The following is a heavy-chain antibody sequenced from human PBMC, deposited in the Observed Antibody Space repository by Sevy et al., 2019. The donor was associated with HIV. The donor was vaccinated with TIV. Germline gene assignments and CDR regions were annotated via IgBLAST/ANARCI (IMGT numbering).Heavy chain of an antibody. J-gene: IGHJ3*02. CDR2: ISDSSFYI. Sequence: GGSLRLSSAASGFTFSDYCVNWVRQAPGKGLEWVSSISDSSFYIYYADSVKGRFTISRDNAKNSLYLQMNSLRAEDTAVYYCARATGTEALDAFDIWGQGTMVTVSS. CDR3: ARATGTEALDAFDI. D-gene: IGHD1-1*01. V-gene: IGHV3-21*01. CDR1: GFTFSDYC.